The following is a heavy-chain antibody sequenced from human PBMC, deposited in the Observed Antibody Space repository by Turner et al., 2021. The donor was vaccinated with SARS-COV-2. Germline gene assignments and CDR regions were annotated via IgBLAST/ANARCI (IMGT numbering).Heavy chain of an antibody. CDR1: GFTFSSYA. D-gene: IGHD3-16*02. V-gene: IGHV3-23*01. Sequence: EVQRLESGGGLVQHGGSLRLSCAASGFTFSSYAMSWVRQAPGKGLGGVSAISGSGGSTYYADSVKGRFTISRDNSKSTLYLQMNSLRAEDTAVYYCVKGAYGGVIVVYYFDYWGQGTLVTVSS. CDR2: ISGSGGST. J-gene: IGHJ4*02. CDR3: VKGAYGGVIVVYYFDY.